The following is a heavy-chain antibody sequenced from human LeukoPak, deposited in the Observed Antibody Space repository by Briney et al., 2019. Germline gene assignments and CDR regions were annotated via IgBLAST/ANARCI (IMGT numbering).Heavy chain of an antibody. CDR2: ITNSGVTT. V-gene: IGHV3-23*01. D-gene: IGHD2-15*01. CDR3: AKARLYCSSGTCSDHPATLTGMDV. Sequence: GGSLRLSCTASGFTFSSFAMHWVRQAPGKGLEGVSLITNSGVTTHYADSVKGRFTISRDNSRSTLYLQLNSLRADDTALYYCAKARLYCSSGTCSDHPATLTGMDVWAKGLRPPSP. CDR1: GFTFSSFA. J-gene: IGHJ6*02.